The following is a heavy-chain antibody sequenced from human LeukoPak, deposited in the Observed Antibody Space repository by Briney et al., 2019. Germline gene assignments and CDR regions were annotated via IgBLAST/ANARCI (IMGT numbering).Heavy chain of an antibody. CDR1: GFTFSDSY. CDR3: ATPPNKYSYGHEFDY. CDR2: ISGSGHDI. J-gene: IGHJ4*02. D-gene: IGHD5-18*01. Sequence: PGGSLRLSCAASGFTFSDSYMSWIRQAPGKGLEYLSYISGSGHDIMYADSVKGRFTISRDNSKNTLYLQMNSLRAEDTAVYYCATPPNKYSYGHEFDYWGQGTLVTVSS. V-gene: IGHV3-11*06.